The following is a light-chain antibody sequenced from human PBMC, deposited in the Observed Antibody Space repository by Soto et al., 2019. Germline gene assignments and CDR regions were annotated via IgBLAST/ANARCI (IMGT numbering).Light chain of an antibody. CDR2: AAT. Sequence: DIQMTQSPSSLSSSVGDRVTVTCRASQSISTYLNWYQQKPGKAPKLLISAATSLQSGVPSRFSGSGSGIDFTLTISSLQSEDSATYYCHHSYSPPYTFGQGTKLEIK. V-gene: IGKV1-39*01. CDR3: HHSYSPPYT. CDR1: QSISTY. J-gene: IGKJ2*01.